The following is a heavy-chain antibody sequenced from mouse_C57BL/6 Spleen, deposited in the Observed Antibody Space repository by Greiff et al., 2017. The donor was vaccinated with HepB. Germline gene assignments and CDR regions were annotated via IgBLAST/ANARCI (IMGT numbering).Heavy chain of an antibody. J-gene: IGHJ1*03. CDR2: INYDGSST. D-gene: IGHD1-1*01. V-gene: IGHV5-16*01. CDR3: ARNHYGSTPWYFDV. Sequence: VQLKESEGGLVQPGSSMKLSCTASGFTFSDYYMAWVRQVPEKGLEWVANINYDGSSTYYLDSLKSRFIISRDNAKNILYLQMSSLKSEDTATYYCARNHYGSTPWYFDVWGTGTTVTVSS. CDR1: GFTFSDYY.